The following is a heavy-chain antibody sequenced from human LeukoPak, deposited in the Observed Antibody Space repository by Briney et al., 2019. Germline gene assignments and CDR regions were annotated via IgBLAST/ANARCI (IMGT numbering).Heavy chain of an antibody. CDR2: INHSGST. Sequence: SETLSLTCAVYGGSFSGYYWSWIRQPPGKGLEWIGEINHSGSTNYNPSLKSRVTISVDTSKNQFSLKLSSVTAADTAVYYCARGGSGWYEGYNWFGPWGQGTLVTVSS. CDR1: GGSFSGYY. D-gene: IGHD6-19*01. J-gene: IGHJ5*02. CDR3: ARGGSGWYEGYNWFGP. V-gene: IGHV4-34*01.